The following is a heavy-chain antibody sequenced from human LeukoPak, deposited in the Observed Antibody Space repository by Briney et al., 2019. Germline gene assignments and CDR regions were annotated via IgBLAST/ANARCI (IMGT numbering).Heavy chain of an antibody. J-gene: IGHJ4*02. CDR3: ARVRSGCYSRYYFDY. CDR1: GGTFSSYA. V-gene: IGHV1-69*05. CDR2: IIPIFGTA. D-gene: IGHD1-26*01. Sequence: SVKVSCKASGGTFSSYAISWVRQAPGQGLEWMGGIIPIFGTANYAQKFQGRVTITTDESTSTAYMELSSLRSEDTAVYYCARVRSGCYSRYYFDYWGQGTLVTVSS.